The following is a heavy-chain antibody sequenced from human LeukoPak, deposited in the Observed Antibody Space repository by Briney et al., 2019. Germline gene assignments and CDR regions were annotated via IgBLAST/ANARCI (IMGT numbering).Heavy chain of an antibody. CDR3: ATSYSSGPMNFDY. CDR1: GYSISSGYY. D-gene: IGHD6-19*01. Sequence: SETLSLTCAVSGYSISSGYYWGWIRQPPGKGLEWIGSIYHSGSTYYSPSLKSRVTISVDTSKNQFSLKLSSVTAADTAVYYCATSYSSGPMNFDYWGQGTLVTVSS. J-gene: IGHJ4*02. V-gene: IGHV4-38-2*01. CDR2: IYHSGST.